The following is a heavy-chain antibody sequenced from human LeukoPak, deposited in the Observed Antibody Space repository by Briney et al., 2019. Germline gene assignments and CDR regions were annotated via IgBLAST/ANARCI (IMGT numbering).Heavy chain of an antibody. V-gene: IGHV4-59*12. CDR3: ARDPTYNWNYH. J-gene: IGHJ5*02. CDR2: IYYSGTT. CDR1: GGSISTYY. Sequence: SETLSLTCTVSGGSISTYYWSWIRQPPGKGLEWIGYIYYSGTTNYNPSLKSRVTISVDTSKNQFSLKVSSVTAADTAVYYCARDPTYNWNYHWGQGTLVTVSS.